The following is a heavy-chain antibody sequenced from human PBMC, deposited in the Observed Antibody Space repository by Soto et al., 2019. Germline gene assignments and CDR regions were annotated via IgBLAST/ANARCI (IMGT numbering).Heavy chain of an antibody. D-gene: IGHD2-2*01. V-gene: IGHV3-7*04. Sequence: PGESLRLSCEASAFTFRNYWMSWVRQAPGKGLECVAKIKEDGSEKYYVDSVKGRFTISRDNAKNSVYLQMNSLTVEDTAMYYCARASSSTSGAIDYWGQGT. J-gene: IGHJ4*02. CDR1: AFTFRNYW. CDR3: ARASSSTSGAIDY. CDR2: IKEDGSEK.